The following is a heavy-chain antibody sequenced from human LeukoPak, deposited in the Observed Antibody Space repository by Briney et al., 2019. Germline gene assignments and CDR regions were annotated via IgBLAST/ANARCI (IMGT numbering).Heavy chain of an antibody. CDR3: ARGFRHYDILTGYYVDFDY. V-gene: IGHV3-33*01. CDR1: GFTFSSYG. Sequence: GGSLRLSCAASGFTFSSYGMHWVRQAPGKGLEWVAVIWYDGSNKYYADSVKGRFTISRDNSKNTLYLQMNSLRAEDTAVYYCARGFRHYDILTGYYVDFDYWGQGTLVTVSS. CDR2: IWYDGSNK. D-gene: IGHD3-9*01. J-gene: IGHJ4*02.